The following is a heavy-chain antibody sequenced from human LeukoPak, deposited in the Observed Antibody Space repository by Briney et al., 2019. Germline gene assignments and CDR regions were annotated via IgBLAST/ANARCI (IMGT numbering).Heavy chain of an antibody. J-gene: IGHJ4*02. Sequence: ASVKVSCKASGYTFTSYGTSWVRQAPGQGLEWMGWISTYNGNTNYAQKLQGRVTMTTETSTSTAYMELRSLRSDDTAVYYCARESVDDFWSGYYYYWGQGTLVTVSS. CDR3: ARESVDDFWSGYYYY. D-gene: IGHD3-3*01. V-gene: IGHV1-18*01. CDR2: ISTYNGNT. CDR1: GYTFTSYG.